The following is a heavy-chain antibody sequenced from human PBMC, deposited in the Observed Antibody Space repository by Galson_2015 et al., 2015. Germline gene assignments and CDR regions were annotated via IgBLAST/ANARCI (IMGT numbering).Heavy chain of an antibody. CDR3: ARDPLWDRTVGFDY. V-gene: IGHV3-48*01. CDR2: ISIISDTI. CDR1: GFTFTNHG. Sequence: SLRLSCAASGFTFTNHGMNWVRQAPGKGLEWISYISIISDTIYYADSVRGRFTLSRDNGKNSLYLQMNSLRAEDTAVYYCARDPLWDRTVGFDYWGQGTLVTVSS. J-gene: IGHJ4*02. D-gene: IGHD3-16*01.